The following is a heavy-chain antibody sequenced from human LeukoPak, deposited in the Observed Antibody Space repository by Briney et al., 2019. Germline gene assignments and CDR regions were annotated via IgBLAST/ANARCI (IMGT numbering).Heavy chain of an antibody. CDR1: RFTFSSYS. V-gene: IGHV3-48*02. CDR3: ARDGYGDYPFDY. CDR2: ISSGGSTI. J-gene: IGHJ4*02. Sequence: GESLRLSCAASRFTFSSYSLNWVRQAPGKGLEWVSYISSGGSTIYYADSVKGRFTISRDNARNSLYLQMDSLRDEDTAVYYCARDGYGDYPFDYWGQGTLVTVSS. D-gene: IGHD4-17*01.